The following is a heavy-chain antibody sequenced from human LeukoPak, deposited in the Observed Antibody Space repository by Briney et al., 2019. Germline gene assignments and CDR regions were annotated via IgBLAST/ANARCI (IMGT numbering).Heavy chain of an antibody. CDR2: INHSGST. J-gene: IGHJ4*02. Sequence: SETLTLTCAVYGGSFSGYYWSWMRQPPGKGLEWIGEINHSGSTNYNPSLKSRVTISVDTSKNQFSLKLSSVTAADTAVYYCARQRITMVRGVIRFPTRFDYWGQGTLVTVSS. CDR3: ARQRITMVRGVIRFPTRFDY. CDR1: GGSFSGYY. D-gene: IGHD3-10*01. V-gene: IGHV4-34*01.